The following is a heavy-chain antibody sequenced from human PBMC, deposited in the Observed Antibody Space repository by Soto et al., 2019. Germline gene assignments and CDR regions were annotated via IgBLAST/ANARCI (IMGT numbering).Heavy chain of an antibody. CDR2: ISCDGSNK. Sequence: GGSLRLSCAASGFTFSSYWMHWVRQAPGKGLEWVAGISCDGSNKNYADSVKGRFTISRDNSKNTLYLQMNSLRAEDTAVYYCAKEGGSGWYYFDYWGQGTLVTVSS. CDR3: AKEGGSGWYYFDY. D-gene: IGHD6-19*01. J-gene: IGHJ4*02. V-gene: IGHV3-30*18. CDR1: GFTFSSYW.